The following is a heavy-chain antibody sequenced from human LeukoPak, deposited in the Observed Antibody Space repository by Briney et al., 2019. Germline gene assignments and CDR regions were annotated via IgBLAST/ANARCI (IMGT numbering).Heavy chain of an antibody. V-gene: IGHV4-4*07. CDR2: IYTSGST. CDR3: ARRGLSYGSGRRYFDL. CDR1: GGSISSYY. J-gene: IGHJ2*01. D-gene: IGHD3-10*01. Sequence: SETLSLTCTVSGGSISSYYWSWIRQPAGKGLEWIGRIYTSGSTNYNPSLKSRVTMSVDTSKNQFSLKLSSVTAADTAVYYCARRGLSYGSGRRYFDLWGRGTLVTVSS.